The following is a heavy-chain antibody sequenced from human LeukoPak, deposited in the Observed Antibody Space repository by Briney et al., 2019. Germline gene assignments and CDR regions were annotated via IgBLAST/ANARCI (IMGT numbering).Heavy chain of an antibody. V-gene: IGHV4-34*01. CDR3: TRHDSLRPWIPFLDP. J-gene: IGHJ5*02. D-gene: IGHD5-18*01. Sequence: PSETLSLTCAVYGGSFSGYYWNWIRQPPGKGLEWNGEINHTGSTNHNPSLKSRVTVSVDTSKNQFSLKLSSVTAADTAVYYCTRHDSLRPWIPFLDPWGQGTLVTVSS. CDR1: GGSFSGYY. CDR2: INHTGST.